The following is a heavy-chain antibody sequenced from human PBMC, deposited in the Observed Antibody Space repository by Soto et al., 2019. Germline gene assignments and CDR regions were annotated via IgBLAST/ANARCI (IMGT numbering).Heavy chain of an antibody. Sequence: EVQLVESGGGLVQPGRSPRLSCSASGFTFDDCAMHWVRQAPGKGPEWVSGISWDSATVGYAESVKGRFTITRDDAKNSLYLQMDSLRREDTALYYCVQGRYPTMATPLDHWGQGTLVTVSS. J-gene: IGHJ5*02. V-gene: IGHV3-9*01. D-gene: IGHD3-9*01. CDR3: VQGRYPTMATPLDH. CDR1: GFTFDDCA. CDR2: ISWDSATV.